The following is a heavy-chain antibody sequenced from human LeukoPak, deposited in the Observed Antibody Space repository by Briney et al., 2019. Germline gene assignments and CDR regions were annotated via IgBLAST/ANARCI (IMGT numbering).Heavy chain of an antibody. J-gene: IGHJ6*03. Sequence: ASVKVSCKASGGTFSSYAISWVRQAPGQGLEWMGGIIPIFGTANYAQKFQGRVTITTDESTSTAYMELSSLRSEDTAVYYCAREITTVYYYDSSGYPRNGYYMDVWGQGTTVTVSS. CDR1: GGTFSSYA. V-gene: IGHV1-69*05. D-gene: IGHD3-22*01. CDR3: AREITTVYYYDSSGYPRNGYYMDV. CDR2: IIPIFGTA.